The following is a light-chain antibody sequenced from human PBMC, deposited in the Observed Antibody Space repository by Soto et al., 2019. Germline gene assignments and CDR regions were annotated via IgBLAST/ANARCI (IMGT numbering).Light chain of an antibody. V-gene: IGKV1-39*01. Sequence: DIQMTQSPSSLSASVGDRVTITCRASQSISSYLNWYQQKPGKAPKLLIYAASSLQSGVPSRFSGSGSGTDFTLTISSLQPEDFATYYCQQSYSTPYFGPGTKVDT. CDR1: QSISSY. CDR3: QQSYSTPY. CDR2: AAS. J-gene: IGKJ3*01.